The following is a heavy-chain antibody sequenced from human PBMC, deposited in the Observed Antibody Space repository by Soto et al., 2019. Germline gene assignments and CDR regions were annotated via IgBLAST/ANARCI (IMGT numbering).Heavy chain of an antibody. CDR3: ARGVGYCSSTSCSYGYYYYYGMDV. CDR1: GGSISSGGYY. Sequence: SETLSLTCTVSGGSISSGGYYWSWIRQHPGKGLEWIGYIYYSGSTYYSPSLKSRVTISVDTSKNQFSLKLSSVTAADTAVYYCARGVGYCSSTSCSYGYYYYYGMDVWGQGTTVTVSS. V-gene: IGHV4-31*03. CDR2: IYYSGST. D-gene: IGHD2-2*01. J-gene: IGHJ6*02.